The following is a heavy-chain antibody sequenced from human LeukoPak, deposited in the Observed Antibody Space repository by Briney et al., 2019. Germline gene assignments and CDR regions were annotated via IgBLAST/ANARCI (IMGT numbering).Heavy chain of an antibody. J-gene: IGHJ5*02. V-gene: IGHV4-59*01. Sequence: SETLSLTCTVSGGSISSYYWSWIRQPPGKGLEWIGYIYYSGSTNYNPSLKSRVTISVDTSKNQFSLKLSSVTAADTAVYYCAREVRYSYGHNWFDPWGQGTLVTVSS. CDR1: GGSISSYY. CDR2: IYYSGST. D-gene: IGHD5-18*01. CDR3: AREVRYSYGHNWFDP.